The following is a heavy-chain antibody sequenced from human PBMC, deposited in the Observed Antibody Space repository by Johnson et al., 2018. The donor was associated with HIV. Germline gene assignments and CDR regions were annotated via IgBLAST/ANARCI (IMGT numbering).Heavy chain of an antibody. J-gene: IGHJ3*02. V-gene: IGHV3-30*03. D-gene: IGHD1-26*01. CDR3: ARESGSSGAFDI. CDR2: ISYDGSNK. Sequence: QVQLVESGGGVVQPGRSLRLYCATSGFTFSRYGMHWVRQAPGQGLAWVLVISYDGSNKYYADSVKGRFTISRDNSKNTLYLQMNSLRAEDTAVYYCARESGSSGAFDIGGQGTMVTVSS. CDR1: GFTFSRYG.